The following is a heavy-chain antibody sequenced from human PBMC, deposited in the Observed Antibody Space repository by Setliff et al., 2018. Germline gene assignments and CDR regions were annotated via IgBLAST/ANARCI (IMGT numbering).Heavy chain of an antibody. CDR2: IIPILGTT. V-gene: IGHV1-69*05. Sequence: SVKVSCKASGGFSTHAISWVRQVPGQGLEWMGGIIPILGTTDYAQNFQGRVTITTDESTSSAYLEMSNLRSEDTAVYYCASALICRVAVAGKSQFDYWGQGTLVTVSS. J-gene: IGHJ4*01. D-gene: IGHD6-19*01. CDR1: GGFSTHA. CDR3: ASALICRVAVAGKSQFDY.